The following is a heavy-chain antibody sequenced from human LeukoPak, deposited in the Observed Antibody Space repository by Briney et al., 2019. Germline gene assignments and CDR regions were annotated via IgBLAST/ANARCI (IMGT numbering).Heavy chain of an antibody. CDR1: GYTFTSYY. J-gene: IGHJ6*02. Sequence: ASVKVSCKASGYTFTSYYMHWVRQPPGQGLEWMGIINPSGGSTSYAQKFQGRVTMTRDTSTSTVYMELSNLRSEDTAVYYCARDMIFGVVIIDHYYYYGMDVWGQGTTVTVSS. D-gene: IGHD3/OR15-3a*01. CDR2: INPSGGST. V-gene: IGHV1-46*01. CDR3: ARDMIFGVVIIDHYYYYGMDV.